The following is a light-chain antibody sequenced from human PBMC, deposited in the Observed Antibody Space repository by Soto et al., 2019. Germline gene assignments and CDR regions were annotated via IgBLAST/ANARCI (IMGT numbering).Light chain of an antibody. J-gene: IGKJ1*01. CDR2: GAS. Sequence: EIVXTQAPGTLSLSPGERATLSCRASQSVSSSYLAWYQQKPGQAPRLLIYGASSRATGIPDRFSGSGSGTDFTLTISRLEPEDFAVYYCQQYGSAFGQRTKVDIK. V-gene: IGKV3-20*01. CDR1: QSVSSSY. CDR3: QQYGSA.